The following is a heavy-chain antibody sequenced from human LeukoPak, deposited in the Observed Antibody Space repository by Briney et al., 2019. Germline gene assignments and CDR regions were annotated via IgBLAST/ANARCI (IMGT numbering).Heavy chain of an antibody. D-gene: IGHD3-22*01. J-gene: IGHJ5*02. CDR2: INSDGINT. CDR3: ARDLGQYYDTSDNWFDP. CDR1: GFTFSNYW. Sequence: PGGSLRLSCAASGFTFSNYWMHWVRQAPGKGLVWVSRINSDGINTSYADSVKGQFTISRDNAKNTLNLQMNSLRAEDTAVYYCARDLGQYYDTSDNWFDPWGQGTLVTVSS. V-gene: IGHV3-74*01.